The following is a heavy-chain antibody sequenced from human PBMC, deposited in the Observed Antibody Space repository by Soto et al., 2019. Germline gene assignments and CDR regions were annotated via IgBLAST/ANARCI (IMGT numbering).Heavy chain of an antibody. CDR2: IGTAGDT. Sequence: PGGSLRLSCAASGFTFSSYDMNWVRQDTGKGLEWVSAIGTAGDTYYPGSVKGRFTISRENAKNSLYLQMNSLRAGDTAVYYCARGPTEYCSGGSCYRDGAFDIWGQGTMVTVSS. CDR1: GFTFSSYD. J-gene: IGHJ3*02. CDR3: ARGPTEYCSGGSCYRDGAFDI. D-gene: IGHD2-15*01. V-gene: IGHV3-13*01.